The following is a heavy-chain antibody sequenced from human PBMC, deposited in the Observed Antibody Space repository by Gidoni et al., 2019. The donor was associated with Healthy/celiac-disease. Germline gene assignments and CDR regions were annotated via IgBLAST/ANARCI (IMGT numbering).Heavy chain of an antibody. CDR3: AARYCSGGSCYSLDAFDI. CDR1: GYTFTSYG. Sequence: QVQLVQSGAEVKKPGASEKVSCKASGYTFTSYGSSWVRQAPGQGLEWMGWISAYNGNTNYAQKLQGRGTMTTDTSTSTAYMELRSLRSDDTAVYYCAARYCSGGSCYSLDAFDIWGQGTMVTVSS. J-gene: IGHJ3*02. CDR2: ISAYNGNT. D-gene: IGHD2-15*01. V-gene: IGHV1-18*04.